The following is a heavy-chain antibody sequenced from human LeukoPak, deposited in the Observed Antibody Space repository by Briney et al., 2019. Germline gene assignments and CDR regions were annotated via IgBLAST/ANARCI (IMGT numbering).Heavy chain of an antibody. J-gene: IGHJ4*02. D-gene: IGHD6-19*01. V-gene: IGHV1-46*01. Sequence: GASVKVSCKASGYTFTSYYIHWVRQAPGQRLEWMGIINPSGCCTSYAQKFQGRVTMTRDTSTSTVYMELSSLRSEDTAVYYCARLPKGGSLVAGSDYWGQGSLVTVSS. CDR2: INPSGCCT. CDR1: GYTFTSYY. CDR3: ARLPKGGSLVAGSDY.